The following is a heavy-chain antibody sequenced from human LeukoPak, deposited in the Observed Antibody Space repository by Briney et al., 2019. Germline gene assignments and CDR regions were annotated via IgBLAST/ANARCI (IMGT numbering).Heavy chain of an antibody. CDR1: GFTFSSYW. V-gene: IGHV3-7*05. D-gene: IGHD6-19*01. J-gene: IGHJ4*02. CDR3: AKDALSGWYGYSDY. CDR2: IKQDGSEK. Sequence: PGGSLRLSCAASGFTFSSYWMSWVRQAPGKGLEWVANIKQDGSEKYYVDSVKGRFTISRDNAKNSLYLQMNSLRAEDTAVYHCAKDALSGWYGYSDYWGQGTLVTVSS.